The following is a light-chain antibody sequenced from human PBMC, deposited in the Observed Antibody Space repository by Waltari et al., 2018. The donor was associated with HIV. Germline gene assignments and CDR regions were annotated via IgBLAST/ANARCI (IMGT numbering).Light chain of an antibody. CDR3: QQYNNWPPWT. Sequence: EIVMTQSPATLSVSPGERATLSCRASQSVSSNLAWYQQKPGQAPRLLIYGASTRATGIPARFSGSGSGTYFTLTISSLQSEDFAVYYCQQYNNWPPWTFGQGTKVEIK. V-gene: IGKV3-15*01. J-gene: IGKJ1*01. CDR2: GAS. CDR1: QSVSSN.